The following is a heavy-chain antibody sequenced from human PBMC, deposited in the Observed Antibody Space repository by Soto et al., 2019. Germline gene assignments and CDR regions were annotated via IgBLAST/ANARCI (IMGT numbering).Heavy chain of an antibody. Sequence: EVQLVESGGGLVQPGGSLRLSCEASGFTLSSYWMSWIRQAPGKGLEWVANTRQDGGQSYLVDSVQGRFTISRDNATNSVYLQMNSLRAEDTAVYYGVRDGSTGWNFESWGQGTLVHVSS. V-gene: IGHV3-7*01. CDR1: GFTLSSYW. J-gene: IGHJ4*02. CDR3: VRDGSTGWNFES. CDR2: TRQDGGQS. D-gene: IGHD6-19*01.